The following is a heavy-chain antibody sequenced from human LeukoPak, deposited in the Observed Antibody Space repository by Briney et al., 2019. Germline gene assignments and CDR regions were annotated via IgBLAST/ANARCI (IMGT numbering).Heavy chain of an antibody. CDR3: ARKDFWSGSGYYYYGMDV. CDR1: GFTFSSYA. Sequence: PGGSLRLSCAASGFTFSSYAMSWVRQAPGKGLEWVSAISGSGGSTYYADSVKGRFTISRDNSKNTLYLQMNSLRAEDTAVYYCARKDFWSGSGYYYYGMDVWGQGTTVTVSS. J-gene: IGHJ6*02. V-gene: IGHV3-23*01. CDR2: ISGSGGST. D-gene: IGHD3-3*01.